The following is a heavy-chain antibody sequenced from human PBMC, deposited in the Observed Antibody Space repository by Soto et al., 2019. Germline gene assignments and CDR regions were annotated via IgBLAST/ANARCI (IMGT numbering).Heavy chain of an antibody. V-gene: IGHV4-31*03. CDR2: IYYSGST. CDR3: ARDGGYGSGSYRFDY. Sequence: QVQLQESGPGLVTPSQTLSLTCTVSGGSISSGGYYWSWIRQHPGKGLEWIGYIYYSGSTSYNPSLKSRVTISIDTSKNQFSLKLSSVTAADTAVYYCARDGGYGSGSYRFDYLGQGTLVTVSS. D-gene: IGHD3-10*01. CDR1: GGSISSGGYY. J-gene: IGHJ4*02.